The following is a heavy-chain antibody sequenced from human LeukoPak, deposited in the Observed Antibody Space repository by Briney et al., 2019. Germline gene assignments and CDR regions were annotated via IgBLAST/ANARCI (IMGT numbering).Heavy chain of an antibody. CDR3: ARKASSGTVAGTVFYFNF. CDR1: GYRVTSYW. CDR2: IYPDDSDV. Sequence: GESLKISCKGSGYRVTSYWIAWVRQKPGKGLEWMGVIYPDDSDVRYSPSFQAQVTFSADKSIDTAYLQWSSLRASETAIYYCARKASSGTVAGTVFYFNFWGQGTLVTVSS. J-gene: IGHJ4*02. D-gene: IGHD6-19*01. V-gene: IGHV5-51*01.